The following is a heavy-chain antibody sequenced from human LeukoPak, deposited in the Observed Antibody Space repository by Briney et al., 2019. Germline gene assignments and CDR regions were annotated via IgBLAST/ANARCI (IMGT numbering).Heavy chain of an antibody. CDR3: ARGLTLSSGLDY. CDR1: GGSFSGYY. CDR2: IYHSGST. J-gene: IGHJ4*02. V-gene: IGHV4-34*01. D-gene: IGHD6-19*01. Sequence: SETLSLTCAVYGGSFSGYYWSWIRQPPGKGLEWIGEIYHSGSTNYNPSLKSRVTISVDTSKNQFFLRLSSVTAADTAVYYCARGLTLSSGLDYCGEGTLGTVSS.